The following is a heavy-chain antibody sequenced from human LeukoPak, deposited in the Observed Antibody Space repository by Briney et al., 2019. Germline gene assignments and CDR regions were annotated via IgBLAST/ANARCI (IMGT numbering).Heavy chain of an antibody. J-gene: IGHJ6*03. CDR2: INHSGST. D-gene: IGHD3-16*02. CDR1: GGSFSGYY. V-gene: IGHV4-34*01. CDR3: ARGPRYTRYYYYMDV. Sequence: SETLSLTCAVYGGSFSGYYWSWTRQPPGKGLEWIGEINHSGSTNYNPSLKNRVTISVDTSKNQFSLKLSSVTAADTAVYYCARGPRYTRYYYYMDVWGKGTTVTVSS.